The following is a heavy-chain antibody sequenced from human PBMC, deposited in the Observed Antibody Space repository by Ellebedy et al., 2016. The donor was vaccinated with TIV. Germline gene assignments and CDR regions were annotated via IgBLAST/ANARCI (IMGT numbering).Heavy chain of an antibody. CDR1: GASLRRYY. D-gene: IGHD4-23*01. CDR3: ARDGAGRWDY. CDR2: IFYSGST. Sequence: MPSETLSLTCTVSGASLRRYYWSWIRQPPGKGLERLGYIFYSGSTNSNPSLKSPVTISVDTSKNQLSLRLSSVTAADTAVYYCARDGAGRWDYWGPGTLVTVSS. V-gene: IGHV4-59*12. J-gene: IGHJ4*02.